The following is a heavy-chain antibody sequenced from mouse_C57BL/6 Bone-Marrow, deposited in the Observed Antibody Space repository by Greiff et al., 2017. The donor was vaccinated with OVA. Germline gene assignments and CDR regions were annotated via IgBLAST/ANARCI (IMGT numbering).Heavy chain of an antibody. CDR2: ISDGGSYT. J-gene: IGHJ2*01. Sequence: EVKLVESGGGLVKPGGSLKLSCAASGFTFSSYAMSWVRQTPEKRLEWVATISDGGSYTYYPDNVKGRCTISRDNAKNNLYLQMSHLKSEDTAMYYCAREDGTKVDYWGQGTTLTVSS. D-gene: IGHD2-14*01. V-gene: IGHV5-4*01. CDR1: GFTFSSYA. CDR3: AREDGTKVDY.